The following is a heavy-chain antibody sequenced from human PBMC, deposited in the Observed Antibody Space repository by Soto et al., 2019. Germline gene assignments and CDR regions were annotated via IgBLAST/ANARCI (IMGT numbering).Heavy chain of an antibody. D-gene: IGHD7-27*01. CDR3: AKDTLGYFDY. CDR1: GFTFNDYT. J-gene: IGHJ4*02. Sequence: VGSLRLSCAASGFTFNDYTMHWVRQAPGKGLEWVSLINWDGSSTYYADSVKGRFTISRDDSNASLYLRMNSLRTEDTALYYCAKDTLGYFDYWGQGTPVTVSS. CDR2: INWDGSST. V-gene: IGHV3-43*01.